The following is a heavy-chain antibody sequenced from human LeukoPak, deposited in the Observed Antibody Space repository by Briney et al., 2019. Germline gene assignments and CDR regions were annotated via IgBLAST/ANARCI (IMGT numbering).Heavy chain of an antibody. CDR3: ARDARSSVRGVIIT. J-gene: IGHJ5*02. D-gene: IGHD3-10*01. CDR2: MNPNSGNT. Sequence: ASVKVSCKASGYTFTSYDINWVRQATGQGLEWMGWMNPNSGNTGYAQKFQGRVTMTRDTSISTAYMELSRLRSDDTAVYYCARDARSSVRGVIITWGQGTLVTVSS. CDR1: GYTFTSYD. V-gene: IGHV1-8*01.